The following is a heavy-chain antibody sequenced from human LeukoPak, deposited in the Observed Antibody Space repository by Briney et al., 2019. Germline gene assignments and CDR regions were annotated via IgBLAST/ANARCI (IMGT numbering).Heavy chain of an antibody. CDR2: LTSSGGGT. J-gene: IGHJ4*02. D-gene: IGHD6-19*01. CDR1: GFTFSSYA. Sequence: GSLRLSCAASGFTFSSYAMSWVRQAPGKGLELVSSLTSSGGGTYYADSVKGRFTISRDNSKNTLYLQMNSLRVEDTAVYYCGRGGIALAGLDYWGQGTLVTVSS. V-gene: IGHV3-23*01. CDR3: GRGGIALAGLDY.